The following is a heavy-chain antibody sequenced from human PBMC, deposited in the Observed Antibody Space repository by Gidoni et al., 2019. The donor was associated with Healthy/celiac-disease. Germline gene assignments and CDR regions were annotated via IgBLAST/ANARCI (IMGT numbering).Heavy chain of an antibody. Sequence: QVQLVESGGGVVQPGRSLRLSCAASGFTFSSYGMHWVRQAPGKGLEWVAVISYDGSNKYYADSVKGRFTISRDNSKNTLYLQMNSLRAEDTAVYYCAKDGRATNAFDIWGQGTMVTVFS. CDR2: ISYDGSNK. CDR1: GFTFSSYG. V-gene: IGHV3-30*18. CDR3: AKDGRATNAFDI. D-gene: IGHD1-26*01. J-gene: IGHJ3*02.